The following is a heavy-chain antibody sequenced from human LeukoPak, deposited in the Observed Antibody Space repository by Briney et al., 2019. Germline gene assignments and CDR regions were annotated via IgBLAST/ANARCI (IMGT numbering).Heavy chain of an antibody. CDR1: GGSFSGYY. J-gene: IGHJ4*02. D-gene: IGHD5-12*01. CDR2: INHSGST. Sequence: SETLSLTCAVYGGSFSGYYWSWIRQPPGKGLEWIGEINHSGSTNYNPSLKSRVTISVDTSKNQFSLKLSSVTAADTAVYYCARSYDDYVDYWGQGTLVTVSS. V-gene: IGHV4-34*01. CDR3: ARSYDDYVDY.